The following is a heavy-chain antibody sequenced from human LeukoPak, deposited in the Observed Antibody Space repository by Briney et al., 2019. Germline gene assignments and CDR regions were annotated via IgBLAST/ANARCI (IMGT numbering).Heavy chain of an antibody. D-gene: IGHD6-19*01. CDR2: ISAYNGNT. CDR1: GYTFTSYG. Sequence: AAVTVSCMASGYTFTSYGISGGRQAPGQGLEWMGWISAYNGNTNYAQKLQGRVTMTRDTSTSTVYMELSSLRSEDTAGYYCASIDSSGWYYFDYWGQGTLVTVSS. V-gene: IGHV1-18*01. CDR3: ASIDSSGWYYFDY. J-gene: IGHJ4*02.